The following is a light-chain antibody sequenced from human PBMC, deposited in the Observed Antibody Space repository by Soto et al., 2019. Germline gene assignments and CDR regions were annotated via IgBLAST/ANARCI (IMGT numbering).Light chain of an antibody. Sequence: EIVMTQSPATLSVSPGERVTLHCRASQSVTSNLAWYQHKPGQSPRLLIYGASSRATGIPDRFSGSGSGTDFTLTISRLEPEDFAVYYCQQYGSSRTFGQGTKVDIK. CDR1: QSVTSN. J-gene: IGKJ1*01. V-gene: IGKV3-20*01. CDR3: QQYGSSRT. CDR2: GAS.